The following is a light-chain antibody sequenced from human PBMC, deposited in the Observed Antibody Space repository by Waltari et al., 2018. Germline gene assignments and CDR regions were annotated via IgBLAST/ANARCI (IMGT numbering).Light chain of an antibody. J-gene: IGKJ5*01. CDR1: QTISTW. CDR2: DSS. V-gene: IGKV1-5*01. CDR3: MQALRSPLT. Sequence: IQMTQSPSTLSASVCDRVTITCRATQTISTWLAWYQHKPGQAPKLLIYDSSTIQSGVPSRFSGSGSGTDFTLKISRVEAEDVGVYYCMQALRSPLTFGQGTRLDIK.